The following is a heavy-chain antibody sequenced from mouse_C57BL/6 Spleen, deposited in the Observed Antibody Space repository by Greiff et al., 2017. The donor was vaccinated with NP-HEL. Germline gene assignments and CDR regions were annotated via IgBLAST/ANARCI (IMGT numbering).Heavy chain of an antibody. CDR3: ARAGEYDVNWYFDV. CDR1: GYTFTSYG. V-gene: IGHV1-58*01. CDR2: INLGNGCT. J-gene: IGHJ1*03. D-gene: IGHD2-14*01. Sequence: VQLQQSGAELVRPGSSVKMSCKTSGYTFTSYGINWVKQRPGQGLEWIGYINLGNGCTRYNEKFKGKATLTSDTSSSTAYMQLSSLTSEDSAIYVCARAGEYDVNWYFDVWGTGTTVTVSS.